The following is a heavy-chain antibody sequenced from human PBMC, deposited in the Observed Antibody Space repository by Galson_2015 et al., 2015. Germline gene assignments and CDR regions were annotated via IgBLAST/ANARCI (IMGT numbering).Heavy chain of an antibody. CDR2: ISGSGGST. Sequence: SLRLSCAASGFTFSSYAMSWVRQAPGKGLEWVSAISGSGGSTYYADSVKGRSTISRDNSKNTLYLQMNSLRAEDTAVYYCATSHSPLYYFDYWGQGTLVTVSS. J-gene: IGHJ4*02. CDR1: GFTFSSYA. CDR3: ATSHSPLYYFDY. D-gene: IGHD2-21*01. V-gene: IGHV3-23*01.